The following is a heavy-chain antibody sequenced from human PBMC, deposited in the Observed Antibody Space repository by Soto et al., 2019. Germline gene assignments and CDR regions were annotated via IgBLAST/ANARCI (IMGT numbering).Heavy chain of an antibody. V-gene: IGHV1-69*06. CDR1: GGTFSSYA. D-gene: IGHD1-26*01. J-gene: IGHJ5*01. CDR3: ARMGGSFLDS. Sequence: QVQLVQSGAEVKKPGSSVKVSCNASGGTFSSYAITWVRQAPGQGLDWMGEIIPIFGATNFAQKFQGRVTITADKSTTTAYMELSSLTSEDTAVYYCARMGGSFLDSWGQGTLVTVSS. CDR2: IIPIFGAT.